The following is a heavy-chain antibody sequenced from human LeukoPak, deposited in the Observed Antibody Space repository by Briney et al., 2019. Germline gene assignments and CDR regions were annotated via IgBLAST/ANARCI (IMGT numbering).Heavy chain of an antibody. J-gene: IGHJ5*02. D-gene: IGHD5-12*01. Sequence: PSETLSLTCTVSGGSISSGYYWGWIRQPPGKGLEWIGSIYHSGSTYYNPSLKSRVIISVDTSKIQFSLRLSSVTAADAAVYYCARDLGYSGFDWAPWGQGTLVTVSS. CDR1: GGSISSGYY. V-gene: IGHV4-38-2*02. CDR2: IYHSGST. CDR3: ARDLGYSGFDWAP.